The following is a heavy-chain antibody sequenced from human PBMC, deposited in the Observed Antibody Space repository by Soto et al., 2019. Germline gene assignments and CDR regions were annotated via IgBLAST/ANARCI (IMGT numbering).Heavy chain of an antibody. Sequence: ASVKVSCKASGGTFSSYTISWVRQAPGQGLEWMGRIIPILGIANYAQKFQGRVTITADKSTSTAYMELSSLRSEDTAVYYCARAPSYGDYFDYWGQGTLVTVSS. V-gene: IGHV1-69*02. J-gene: IGHJ4*02. CDR2: IIPILGIA. CDR3: ARAPSYGDYFDY. D-gene: IGHD4-17*01. CDR1: GGTFSSYT.